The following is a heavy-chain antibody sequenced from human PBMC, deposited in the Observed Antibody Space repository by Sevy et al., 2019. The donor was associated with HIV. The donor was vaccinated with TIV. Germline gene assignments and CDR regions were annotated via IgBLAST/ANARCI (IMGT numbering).Heavy chain of an antibody. CDR3: AGDRREMVKGADDSFHI. CDR1: GFTFSRSS. CDR2: ISSSSNYI. Sequence: GGSLRLSCIASGFTFSRSSMNWVRQAPGKGLEWVSSISSSSNYIYYADSMKGRFTMSRDNAKNSLYLQMNSLRAEDTAVYYCAGDRREMVKGADDSFHIWGQGTMVTVSS. D-gene: IGHD3-10*01. J-gene: IGHJ3*02. V-gene: IGHV3-21*01.